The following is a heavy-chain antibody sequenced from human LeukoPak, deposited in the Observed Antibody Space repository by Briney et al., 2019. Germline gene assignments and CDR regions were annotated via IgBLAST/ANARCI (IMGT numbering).Heavy chain of an antibody. D-gene: IGHD2-21*02. V-gene: IGHV5-51*01. CDR3: ARYCGGDCYSGIDY. Sequence: AESPKISCEGSGYSFTNNWIGWVRQMPGKGLEWMGIISPGDSDITYIPSFRGQVTISADKSITTAYLQWSSLKASDTAMYYCARYCGGDCYSGIDYWGQGTLVTVSS. J-gene: IGHJ4*02. CDR1: GYSFTNNW. CDR2: ISPGDSDI.